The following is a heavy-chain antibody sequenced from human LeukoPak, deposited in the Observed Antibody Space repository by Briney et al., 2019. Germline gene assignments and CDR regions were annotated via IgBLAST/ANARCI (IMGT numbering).Heavy chain of an antibody. CDR3: ASSSGWYLTFDY. Sequence: SETLSLTCTVSGGSISSYYWSWIRQPPGKGLEWIGYIYYSGSTNYNPSLKSRVTISVDTSKNQFSLKLSSVTAADTAVYYCASSSGWYLTFDYWGQGTLVTVSS. CDR1: GGSISSYY. CDR2: IYYSGST. D-gene: IGHD6-19*01. V-gene: IGHV4-59*01. J-gene: IGHJ4*02.